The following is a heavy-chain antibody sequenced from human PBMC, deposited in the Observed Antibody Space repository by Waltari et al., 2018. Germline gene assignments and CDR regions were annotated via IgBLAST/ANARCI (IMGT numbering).Heavy chain of an antibody. V-gene: IGHV4-38-2*02. D-gene: IGHD6-19*01. CDR2: IYHSGST. J-gene: IGHJ4*02. CDR3: ARVTQQWLVLGYFDY. Sequence: QVQLQESGPGLVKPSATLSLTCPVSGYSISRGYYWGWLRQPPGKGLEWIGSIYHSGSTYYNPSLKSRVTISVDTSKNQFSLKLSSVTAADTAVYYCARVTQQWLVLGYFDYWGQGTLVTVSS. CDR1: GYSISRGYY.